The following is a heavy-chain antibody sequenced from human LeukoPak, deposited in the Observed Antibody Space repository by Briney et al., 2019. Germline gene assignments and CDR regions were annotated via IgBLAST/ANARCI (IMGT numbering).Heavy chain of an antibody. CDR3: ASGSGSYDGVDY. V-gene: IGHV4-34*01. Sequence: PSETLSLTCAVYGGSFSGYYWSWIRQPPGKGLEWRGEINHSGSTNYNPSLKSRVTISVDTSKNQFSLKLRSVPAADTAVYYCASGSGSYDGVDYWGQGTLVTVSS. CDR1: GGSFSGYY. J-gene: IGHJ4*02. D-gene: IGHD1-26*01. CDR2: INHSGST.